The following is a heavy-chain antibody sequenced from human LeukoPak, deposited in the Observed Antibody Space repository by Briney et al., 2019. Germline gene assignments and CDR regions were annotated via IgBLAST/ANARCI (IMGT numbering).Heavy chain of an antibody. J-gene: IGHJ4*02. CDR3: ARDFDYYGSGRYYSLDY. D-gene: IGHD3-10*01. CDR2: IISSSYI. CDR1: GVTFSSDS. Sequence: PGGSLRLSCAASGVTFSSDSMNWVRQAPGKGLEWVASIISSSYIYYAASLNGRFTISRDNAKNSLYLQMNSLRAEDTAVYYCARDFDYYGSGRYYSLDYWGQGTLVTVSS. V-gene: IGHV3-21*01.